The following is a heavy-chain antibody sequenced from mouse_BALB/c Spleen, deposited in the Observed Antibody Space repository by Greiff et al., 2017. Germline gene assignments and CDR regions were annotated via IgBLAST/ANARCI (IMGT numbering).Heavy chain of an antibody. CDR2: IDPADGYT. J-gene: IGHJ3*01. CDR1: GYTFTSYW. V-gene: IGHV1-69*02. Sequence: VQLQQPGAELVKPGASVKLSCTASGYTFTSYWMHWVKQRPGQGLEWIGEIDPADGYTNYNPKFKGKATLTADKSSNTAYLQLSSLTSEDSAVYYCARIWGTTSAWFAYWGQGTLVTVSA. CDR3: ARIWGTTSAWFAY. D-gene: IGHD1-1*01.